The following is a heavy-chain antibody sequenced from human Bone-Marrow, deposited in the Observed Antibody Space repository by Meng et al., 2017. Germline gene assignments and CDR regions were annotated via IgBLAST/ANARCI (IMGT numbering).Heavy chain of an antibody. V-gene: IGHV4-31*03. Sequence: SETLSLTCTVSGGSISSGGYYWSWIRQHPWKGLEWIGYIYYSGSTYYNPSLKSRVTISVDTSKNQFSLKLSSVTAADTAVYYCARGEVYSYGSFDYWGQGTLVTVSS. CDR3: ARGEVYSYGSFDY. J-gene: IGHJ4*02. CDR1: GGSISSGGYY. D-gene: IGHD5-18*01. CDR2: IYYSGST.